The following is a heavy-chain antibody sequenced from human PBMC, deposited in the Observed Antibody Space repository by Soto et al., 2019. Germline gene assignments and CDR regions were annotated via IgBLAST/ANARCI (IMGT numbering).Heavy chain of an antibody. CDR2: IYTGGST. CDR3: ARDPDYSIPSYYGMYV. Sequence: PGGSLRLSYAASGFTVSSDYMSWVRQAPGKGLEWVSVIYTGGSTYYADSVKGRFTFSRDNSKNTLYLQMNSLRAEDTAVYYCARDPDYSIPSYYGMYVWGQGTTVTVSS. CDR1: GFTVSSDY. J-gene: IGHJ6*02. V-gene: IGHV3-53*01. D-gene: IGHD4-4*01.